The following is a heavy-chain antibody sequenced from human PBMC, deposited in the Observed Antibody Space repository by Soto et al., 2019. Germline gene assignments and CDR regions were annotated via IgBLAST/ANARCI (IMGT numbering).Heavy chain of an antibody. CDR3: AGYNWNYYFDH. V-gene: IGHV4-61*01. CDR1: GGSVRDGSYY. Sequence: SETLSLTCTVSGGSVRDGSYYWAWLRQPPGKGLEWIGHIYHSGSTIYNPSLKSRVTISIDTSKSQFSLNLYSMTAADTAVYYCAGYNWNYYFDHWGQGTLVTVSS. D-gene: IGHD1-7*01. J-gene: IGHJ4*02. CDR2: IYHSGST.